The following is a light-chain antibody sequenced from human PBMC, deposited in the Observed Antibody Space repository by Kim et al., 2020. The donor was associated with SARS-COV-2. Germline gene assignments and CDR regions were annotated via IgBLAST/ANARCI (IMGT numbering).Light chain of an antibody. CDR2: GAS. CDR1: QSVSSSY. Sequence: PGERATLSCRASQSVSSSYLAWYQQKPGQAPRLLIYGASSRATGIPDRFSGSGSGTDFTLTISRLEPEDFAVYYCQQYGSSPPRYTFGQGTKLEIK. V-gene: IGKV3-20*01. J-gene: IGKJ2*01. CDR3: QQYGSSPPRYT.